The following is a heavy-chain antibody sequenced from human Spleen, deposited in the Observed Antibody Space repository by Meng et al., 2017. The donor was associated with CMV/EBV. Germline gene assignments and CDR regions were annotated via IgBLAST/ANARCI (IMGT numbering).Heavy chain of an antibody. Sequence: GESLKISCAASGFTFSDYYMNWVRQAPGKGLEWVSSISSSSSYIYYADSVKGRFTISRDNAKNSLFLQVNNLRAEDTAVYYCARDYSSGYTYGRFYYGMDVWGQGTTVTVSS. CDR2: ISSSSSYI. J-gene: IGHJ6*02. CDR1: GFTFSDYY. V-gene: IGHV3-21*01. D-gene: IGHD3-10*01. CDR3: ARDYSSGYTYGRFYYGMDV.